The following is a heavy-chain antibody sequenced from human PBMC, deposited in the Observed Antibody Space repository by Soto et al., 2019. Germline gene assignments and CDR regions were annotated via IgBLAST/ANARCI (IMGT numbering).Heavy chain of an antibody. Sequence: ASVKVSCKASGYTFTSYAMHWVRQAPGQRLEWMGWINAGNGNTKYSQKFQGRVTITRDTSASTAYMELSSLRADDTAVYYCARDHSLGGYSYGKFDCWGQGTLVTVSS. CDR1: GYTFTSYA. J-gene: IGHJ4*02. V-gene: IGHV1-3*01. CDR3: ARDHSLGGYSYGKFDC. D-gene: IGHD5-18*01. CDR2: INAGNGNT.